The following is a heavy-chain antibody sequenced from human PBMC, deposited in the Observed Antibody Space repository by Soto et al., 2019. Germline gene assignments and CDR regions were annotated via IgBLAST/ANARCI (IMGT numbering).Heavy chain of an antibody. Sequence: ASVKVSCKASGXTFTSYDINWVRQATGQGLEWMGWMNPNSGNTGYAQKFQGRVTMTVDTSTTTAFMELTSLTSDDRAVYYCAKNGQPPYYYYGMDVWGQGTTVTVSS. CDR3: AKNGQPPYYYYGMDV. CDR2: MNPNSGNT. J-gene: IGHJ6*02. CDR1: GXTFTSYD. V-gene: IGHV1-8*01. D-gene: IGHD2-8*01.